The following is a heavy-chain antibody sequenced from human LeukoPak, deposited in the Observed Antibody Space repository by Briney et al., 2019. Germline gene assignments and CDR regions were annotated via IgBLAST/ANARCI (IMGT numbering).Heavy chain of an antibody. V-gene: IGHV3-21*01. J-gene: IGHJ4*02. CDR2: ISISSSYT. CDR3: AREGGSGWTFDY. D-gene: IGHD6-19*01. CDR1: GFTFSSYR. Sequence: PGGSLRLSCAASGFTFSSYRMNWVRQAPGKGLEWVSSISISSSYTYYADSVKGRFTISRDNARNSLYLQMNSLRADDTALYYCAREGGSGWTFDYWGQGALVTVSS.